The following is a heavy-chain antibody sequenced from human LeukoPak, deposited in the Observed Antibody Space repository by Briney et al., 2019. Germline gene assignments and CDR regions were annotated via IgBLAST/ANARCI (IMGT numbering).Heavy chain of an antibody. Sequence: EASVKVSCKASGFTFTSSAMQWVRQARGQRLEWIGWIVVGSGNTNYAQKFQERVTITRDMSTSTAYMELSSLRSEDTAVYYCARPMVRGVIGWFDPWGQGTLVTVSS. CDR1: GFTFTSSA. CDR3: ARPMVRGVIGWFDP. V-gene: IGHV1-58*02. CDR2: IVVGSGNT. J-gene: IGHJ5*02. D-gene: IGHD3-10*01.